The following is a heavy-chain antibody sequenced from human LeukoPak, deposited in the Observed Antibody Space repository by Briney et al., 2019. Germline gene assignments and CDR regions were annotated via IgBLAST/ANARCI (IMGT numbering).Heavy chain of an antibody. V-gene: IGHV3-23*01. J-gene: IGHJ4*02. CDR2: ISGGGGRT. CDR3: TKDSDCTSTSCFFDF. CDR1: GFTFINYA. D-gene: IGHD2-2*01. Sequence: QPGGSLRLSCAASGFTFINYAMSWVRQAPGKGLEWVPAISGGGGRTYYADSVKGRFTISRDSSKNTLYLQMNSLRAEDTAVYYCTKDSDCTSTSCFFDFWGQGILVTVSS.